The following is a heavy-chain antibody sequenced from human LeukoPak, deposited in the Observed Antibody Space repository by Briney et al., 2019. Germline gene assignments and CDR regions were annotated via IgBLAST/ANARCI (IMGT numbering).Heavy chain of an antibody. Sequence: GGSLRLSCAASGFTFSSYEMNWVRQAPGKGLEWVSYISSSGSTIYYADSVKGRFTISRDNAKNSLYLQMNSLRAEDTAVYYCARSLTYYYDSSGYQFDYWGQGTLVTVSS. CDR2: ISSSGSTI. CDR3: ARSLTYYYDSSGYQFDY. D-gene: IGHD3-22*01. J-gene: IGHJ4*02. CDR1: GFTFSSYE. V-gene: IGHV3-48*03.